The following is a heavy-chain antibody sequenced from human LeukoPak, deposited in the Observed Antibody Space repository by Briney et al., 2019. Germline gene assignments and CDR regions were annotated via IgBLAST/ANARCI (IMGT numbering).Heavy chain of an antibody. CDR3: ARGRYYDSSGYYYHYYYYYMDV. J-gene: IGHJ6*03. CDR2: IYYSGST. CDR1: GVSISSYY. Sequence: PSETLSLTCTVSGVSISSYYWSWIRQPPGKGLEWIGYIYYSGSTNYNPSLKRRLTISVDTSKNQFSLTLSSVTAADTAVYYCARGRYYDSSGYYYHYYYYYMDVWGKGTTVTVSS. V-gene: IGHV4-59*01. D-gene: IGHD3-22*01.